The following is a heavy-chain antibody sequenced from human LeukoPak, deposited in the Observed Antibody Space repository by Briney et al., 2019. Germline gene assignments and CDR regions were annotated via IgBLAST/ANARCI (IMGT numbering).Heavy chain of an antibody. CDR1: GYTFTSYG. Sequence: ASVKVSCKASGYTFTSYGITWVRQAPGQGLEWMGWISAYNGNTNYAQKLQGRVTMTTDTSTRTVYMELRSLRADDTAVYYCARGGAYGSGQNWFDPWGQGTLVTVSS. CDR3: ARGGAYGSGQNWFDP. J-gene: IGHJ5*02. V-gene: IGHV1-18*01. D-gene: IGHD3-10*01. CDR2: ISAYNGNT.